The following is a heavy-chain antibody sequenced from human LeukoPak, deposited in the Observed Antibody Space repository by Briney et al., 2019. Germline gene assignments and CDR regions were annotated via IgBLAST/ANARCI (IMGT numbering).Heavy chain of an antibody. D-gene: IGHD1-26*01. J-gene: IGHJ4*02. CDR3: ARHWEL. CDR2: IYSDETT. CDR1: GFSVSGNY. Sequence: GGSLRLSCAASGFSVSGNYMSWVRQAPGKGLEWVALIYSDETTYYADSVKGRFTISRDNSKSTLYLQMNSLRAEDTAVYYCARHWELRGQGTLVTVSS. V-gene: IGHV3-53*01.